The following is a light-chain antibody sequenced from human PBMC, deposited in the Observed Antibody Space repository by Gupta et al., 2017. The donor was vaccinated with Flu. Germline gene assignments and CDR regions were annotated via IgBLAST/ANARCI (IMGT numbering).Light chain of an antibody. CDR1: QSLSSW. Sequence: GDRVTITCRASQSLSSWLAWYQQRPGKAPNLLIYKASNLESGVPSRFSGSGSGTEFTLTISSLQPDDFATYYCQQYDSYSLTFGGGTKVEI. CDR2: KAS. CDR3: QQYDSYSLT. J-gene: IGKJ4*01. V-gene: IGKV1-5*03.